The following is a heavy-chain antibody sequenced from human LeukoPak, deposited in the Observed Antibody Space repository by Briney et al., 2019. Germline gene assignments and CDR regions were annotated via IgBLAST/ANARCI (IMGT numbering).Heavy chain of an antibody. J-gene: IGHJ4*02. CDR1: GSSFTSYW. CDR2: IYPGDSDT. CDR3: ARESTAVAADY. Sequence: GASLKISCKGSGSSFTSYWIGWVRQMPGKGLEWMGIIYPGDSDTRYSPSFQGQVTISADKSISTAYLQWSSLKASDTAMYYCARESTAVAADYWGQGTLVTVSS. D-gene: IGHD6-19*01. V-gene: IGHV5-51*01.